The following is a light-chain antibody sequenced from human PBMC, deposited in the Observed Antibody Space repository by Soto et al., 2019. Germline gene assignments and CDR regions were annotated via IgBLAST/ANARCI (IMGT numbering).Light chain of an antibody. CDR2: ETN. CDR1: SSNVGNNY. CDR3: ETWDTSLSAGRV. Sequence: QSVLTQPPSVSAAPGQTVTISCSGSSSNVGNNYVSWYQHLPGTAPKLLIYETNRRPAGISDRFSGSKSGTSATLGITGPQTADEADYYCETWDTSLSAGRVFGPGTKLTVL. V-gene: IGLV1-51*02. J-gene: IGLJ1*01.